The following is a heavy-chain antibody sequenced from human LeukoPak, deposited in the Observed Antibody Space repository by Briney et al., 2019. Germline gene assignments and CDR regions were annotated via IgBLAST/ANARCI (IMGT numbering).Heavy chain of an antibody. D-gene: IGHD3-22*01. CDR2: IYSGGST. CDR3: ARQGGYYKDYFDY. Sequence: PGGSLRLSCAASGFTVSSNYMSWVRQAPGKGLEWVSVIYSGGSTYYADSVKGRFTISRDNSKNTLYLQMNSLRAEDTAVYYCARQGGYYKDYFDYWGQGTLVTVSS. V-gene: IGHV3-53*01. J-gene: IGHJ4*02. CDR1: GFTVSSNY.